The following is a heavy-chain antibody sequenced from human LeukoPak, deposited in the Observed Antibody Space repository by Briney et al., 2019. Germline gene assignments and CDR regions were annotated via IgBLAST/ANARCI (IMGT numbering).Heavy chain of an antibody. CDR3: ARHYPNHRYDSSGYYYGGFDY. V-gene: IGHV4-39*01. Sequence: SETLSLTCIVSGGSISRSSYYWGWIRQPPGKGLEWIGSIYYSGNTYYNPSLKSRVTISVDRSKNQFSLKLSSVTAADTAVYYCARHYPNHRYDSSGYYYGGFDYWGQGNPVTVSS. CDR1: GGSISRSSYY. J-gene: IGHJ4*02. CDR2: IYYSGNT. D-gene: IGHD3-22*01.